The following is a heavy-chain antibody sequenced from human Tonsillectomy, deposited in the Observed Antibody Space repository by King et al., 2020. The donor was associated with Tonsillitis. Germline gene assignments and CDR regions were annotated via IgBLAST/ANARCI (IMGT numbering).Heavy chain of an antibody. V-gene: IGHV4-59*01. Sequence: VQLQESGPGLVKPSETLSLTCTVSGGSISSYYWSWIRQPPGKGLEWIGFIHYSGSTNYNPSLKSRVTISVDTSKNQFSLKLSPVTAADTAVYYCARVSSSSQWNFDLWGRGTLVTVSS. CDR1: GGSISSYY. CDR3: ARVSSSSQWNFDL. J-gene: IGHJ2*01. D-gene: IGHD6-6*01. CDR2: IHYSGST.